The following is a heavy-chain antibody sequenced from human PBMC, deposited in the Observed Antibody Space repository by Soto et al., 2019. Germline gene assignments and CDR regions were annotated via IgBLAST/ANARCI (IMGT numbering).Heavy chain of an antibody. CDR1: GDSISSSNSH. CDR2: GYNGGAIFYSGNI. J-gene: IGHJ3*02. CDR3: VRYDRINMKPYSPEGFHI. V-gene: IGHV4-39*01. Sequence: PSETLSLTCTVSGDSISSSNSHWGWTRQPPGKGREYIGSGYNGGAIFYSGNIYYNPSLKSRVTISVETSKNQFSLKLSSVTAANTGVYYCVRYDRINMKPYSPEGFHIWGQGTMVTVSS. D-gene: IGHD3-3*02.